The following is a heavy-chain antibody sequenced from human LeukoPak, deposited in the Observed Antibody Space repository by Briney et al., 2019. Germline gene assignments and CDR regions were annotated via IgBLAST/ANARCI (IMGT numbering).Heavy chain of an antibody. CDR2: MNPNSGNT. J-gene: IGHJ6*02. CDR3: ARVESSGDGMDV. Sequence: ASAKVSCKASGYTFTSYDINWVRQATGQGLEWMGWMNPNSGNTGYAQKFQGRVTMTRNTSISTAYMELSSLRSEDTAVYYCARVESSGDGMDVWGQGTTVTVSS. CDR1: GYTFTSYD. V-gene: IGHV1-8*01. D-gene: IGHD6-19*01.